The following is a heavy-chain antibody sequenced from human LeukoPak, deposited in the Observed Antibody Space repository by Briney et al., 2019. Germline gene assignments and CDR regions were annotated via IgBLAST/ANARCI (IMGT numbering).Heavy chain of an antibody. J-gene: IGHJ6*03. CDR1: GGTFSSYA. V-gene: IGHV1-69*05. Sequence: GASVKVSCKASGGTFSSYAISWVRQAPGQGLEWMGGIIPIFGTANYAQKFQGRVTMTKDIPTSSAYMELSSLRSEDTAVYYCATSAGSGSSYYMDVWGKGTTVTVSS. CDR2: IIPIFGTA. CDR3: ATSAGSGSSYYMDV. D-gene: IGHD3-10*01.